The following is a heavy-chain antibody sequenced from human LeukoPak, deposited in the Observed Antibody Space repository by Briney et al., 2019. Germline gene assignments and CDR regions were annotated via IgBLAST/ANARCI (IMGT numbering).Heavy chain of an antibody. Sequence: GASVKVSCKASGFTFTGYYMHWVRQAPGQGLEWMGWINPNSGGTNYAQKFQGRVTMTRDTSITTAYMELTSLRSDDTAVYYYARDLFYSVSGTYYNVGRVFNYWGQGTLVTVSS. CDR2: INPNSGGT. CDR3: ARDLFYSVSGTYYNVGRVFNY. D-gene: IGHD3-10*01. J-gene: IGHJ4*02. V-gene: IGHV1-2*02. CDR1: GFTFTGYY.